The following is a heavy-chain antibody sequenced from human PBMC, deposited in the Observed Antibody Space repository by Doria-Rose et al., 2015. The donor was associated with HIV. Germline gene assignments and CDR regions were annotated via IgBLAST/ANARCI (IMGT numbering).Heavy chain of an antibody. V-gene: IGHV2-26*01. CDR2: IFTDDER. CDR1: GVSLSSPGMG. Sequence: SGPVLVKPTETPTLTCTVSGVSLSSPGMGVSWIRQPPGKDLEWLANIFTDDERSYKASLKSRLTIYRGTSKSQGVLTMTDMDPVDTATYYCARIKSSRWYHKYYFDFWGQGTLVIVSA. J-gene: IGHJ4*02. CDR3: ARIKSSRWYHKYYFDF. D-gene: IGHD6-13*01.